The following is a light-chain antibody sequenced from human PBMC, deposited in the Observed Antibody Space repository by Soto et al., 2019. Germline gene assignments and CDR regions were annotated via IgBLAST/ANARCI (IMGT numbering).Light chain of an antibody. Sequence: DAQMTQSPSTLSASVGDRVTITCRASQSISSWLAWYQQSPGKAPKLLIYKASSLESGDPSRFSGIGSGTDFPFPFNSLQPDDFAPYYCQQYNSYPGTFGKGTKVDIK. CDR1: QSISSW. V-gene: IGKV1-5*03. CDR3: QQYNSYPGT. CDR2: KAS. J-gene: IGKJ1*01.